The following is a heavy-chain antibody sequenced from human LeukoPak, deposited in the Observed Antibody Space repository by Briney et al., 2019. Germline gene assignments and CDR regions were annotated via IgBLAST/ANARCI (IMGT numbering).Heavy chain of an antibody. Sequence: GGSLRLSCAASGFTFSSYWVHWVRQAPGKGLVWVSRINSDGSSTSYADSVKGRFTISRDNAKNTLYLQMNSLRAEDTAVYYCARAPGYSGYEGFDYWGQGTLVTVSS. J-gene: IGHJ4*02. CDR1: GFTFSSYW. CDR2: INSDGSST. CDR3: ARAPGYSGYEGFDY. V-gene: IGHV3-74*01. D-gene: IGHD5-12*01.